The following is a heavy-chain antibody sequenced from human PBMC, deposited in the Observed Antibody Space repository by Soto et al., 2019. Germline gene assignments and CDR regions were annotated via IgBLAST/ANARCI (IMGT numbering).Heavy chain of an antibody. CDR1: GGSIRSYF. D-gene: IGHD4-17*01. J-gene: IGHJ3*02. CDR2: IHYTGST. V-gene: IGHV4-59*08. CDR3: ARSTYGADDAFDI. Sequence: PSETLSLTCTVSGGSIRSYFWSWIRQPPGKGLEWIGYIHYTGSTDYNPSLKSRVTISVDTSQTQFSLKLSSVTAADTAVYYCARSTYGADDAFDIWGQGTMVTVSS.